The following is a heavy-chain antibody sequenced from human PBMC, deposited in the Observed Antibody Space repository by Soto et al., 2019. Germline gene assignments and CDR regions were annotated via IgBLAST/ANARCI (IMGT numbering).Heavy chain of an antibody. Sequence: VGSLRLSCASSGFTVSSNYMSCVRHSPGKWLEWVSVIYSGGSTYYADSVKGRFTISRDNSKNTLYLQMNSLRAEDTAVYYCARGGFRVRRGVILPYPCDYGGQGTLFTVS. J-gene: IGHJ4*02. CDR3: ARGGFRVRRGVILPYPCDY. CDR1: GFTVSSNY. V-gene: IGHV3-53*01. D-gene: IGHD3-10*01. CDR2: IYSGGST.